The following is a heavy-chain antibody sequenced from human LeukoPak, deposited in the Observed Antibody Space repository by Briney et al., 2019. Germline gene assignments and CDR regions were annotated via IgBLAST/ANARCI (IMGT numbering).Heavy chain of an antibody. Sequence: SETLSLTCTVSGDSISSGDYYWSWIRQPAGKGLEWIGRISSSGSTNYNSSLKSRVTISVDTSKNQLSLKLSAVTAADTAVYYCASVRRGFGESSKYYSYYYMDVWGNGTTVPIS. J-gene: IGHJ6*03. CDR2: ISSSGST. CDR3: ASVRRGFGESSKYYSYYYMDV. D-gene: IGHD3-10*01. CDR1: GDSISSGDYY. V-gene: IGHV4-61*02.